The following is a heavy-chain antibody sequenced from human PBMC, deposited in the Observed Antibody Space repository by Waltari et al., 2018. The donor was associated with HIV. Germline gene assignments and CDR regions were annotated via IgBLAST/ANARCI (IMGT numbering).Heavy chain of an antibody. CDR2: INPSGGST. Sequence: VRQAPGQGLEWMGIINPSGGSTSYAQKFQGRVTMTRDTSTSTVYMELSSLRSEDTAVYYCASRRGYSGYDGYYYGMDVWSQGTTVTVSS. D-gene: IGHD5-12*01. CDR3: ASRRGYSGYDGYYYGMDV. J-gene: IGHJ6*02. V-gene: IGHV1-46*01.